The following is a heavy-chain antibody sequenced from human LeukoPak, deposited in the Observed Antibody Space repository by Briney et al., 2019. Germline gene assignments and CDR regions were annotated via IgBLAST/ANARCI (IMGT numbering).Heavy chain of an antibody. V-gene: IGHV1-2*02. CDR3: ARLKYYDILTGYYTRGGHAFDI. Sequence: ASVKVSCKASGYTLTGYYMHWVRQAPGQGLEWMGWITPNSGGTNYAQKFQGRVTMTRDTSISTAYMELSRLRSDDTAVYYCARLKYYDILTGYYTRGGHAFDIWGQGTMVTVSS. D-gene: IGHD3-9*01. CDR2: ITPNSGGT. J-gene: IGHJ3*02. CDR1: GYTLTGYY.